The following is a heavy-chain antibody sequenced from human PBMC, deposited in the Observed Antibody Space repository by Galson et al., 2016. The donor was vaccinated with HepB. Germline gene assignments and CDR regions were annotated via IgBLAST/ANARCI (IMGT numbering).Heavy chain of an antibody. V-gene: IGHV3-30*03. CDR3: ATSVLYFYGSGTLSEY. Sequence: SLRLSCAASGINFNIYGIHWVRQAPGKGLEWVAVISYDGSKTYYADSVKGRFTISRDNSKNNLYLDMHSLRPEDTAVYYCATSVLYFYGSGTLSEYWGQGTLVAVSS. D-gene: IGHD3-10*01. CDR2: ISYDGSKT. CDR1: GINFNIYG. J-gene: IGHJ4*02.